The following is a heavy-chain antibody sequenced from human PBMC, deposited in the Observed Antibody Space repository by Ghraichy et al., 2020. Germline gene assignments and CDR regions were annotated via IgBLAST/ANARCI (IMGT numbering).Heavy chain of an antibody. CDR1: GGSFSGYY. V-gene: IGHV4-34*01. J-gene: IGHJ4*02. CDR2: INHSGST. D-gene: IGHD3-22*01. Sequence: SETLSLTCAVYGGSFSGYYWSWIRQPPGKGLEWIGEINHSGSTNYNPSLKSRVTISVDTSKNQFSLKLSSVTAADTAVYYCARVRGYYRYFDYWGQGTLVTVSS. CDR3: ARVRGYYRYFDY.